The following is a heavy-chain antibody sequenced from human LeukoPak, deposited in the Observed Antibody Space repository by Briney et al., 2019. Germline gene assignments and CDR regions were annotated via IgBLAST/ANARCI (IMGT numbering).Heavy chain of an antibody. J-gene: IGHJ4*02. CDR3: AKAIRSSWYYFDY. CDR2: ISGSGGST. CDR1: GFTFSSYA. Sequence: PGGSLRLSCAASGFTFSSYAMSWIRQAPEKGLEWVSAISGSGGSTYYADSVKGRFTISRDNSKNTLYLQMNSLRAEDTAVYYCAKAIRSSWYYFDYWGQGTLVTVSS. D-gene: IGHD6-13*01. V-gene: IGHV3-23*01.